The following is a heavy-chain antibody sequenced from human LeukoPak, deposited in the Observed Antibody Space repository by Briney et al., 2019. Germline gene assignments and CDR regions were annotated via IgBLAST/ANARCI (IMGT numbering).Heavy chain of an antibody. Sequence: PGGSLRLSCAASGFPFSIFALSWVRQAPGKGLEWVSVIYSGGSTYYADSVKGRFTISRDNSKNTLFLQMNSLRAEDTAVYYCATIGSRFDSSGYSQLGYFDHWGQGTLVTVSS. V-gene: IGHV3-53*01. J-gene: IGHJ4*02. CDR3: ATIGSRFDSSGYSQLGYFDH. CDR2: IYSGGST. D-gene: IGHD3-22*01. CDR1: GFPFSIFA.